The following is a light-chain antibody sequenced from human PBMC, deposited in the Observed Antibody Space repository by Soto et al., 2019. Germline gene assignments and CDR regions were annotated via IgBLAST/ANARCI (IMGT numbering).Light chain of an antibody. J-gene: IGLJ7*01. V-gene: IGLV4-69*01. Sequence: QSVLTQSPSASASLGASVKLTCTLSSGHSSYAIAWHQQQPEKGPRYLMKLNSDGSHSKGDGIPDRFSGSSSGAERYLTIPSLQSEDEGDYFCQNWGTGLAVFGGGTQLTVL. CDR2: LNSDGSH. CDR3: QNWGTGLAV. CDR1: SGHSSYA.